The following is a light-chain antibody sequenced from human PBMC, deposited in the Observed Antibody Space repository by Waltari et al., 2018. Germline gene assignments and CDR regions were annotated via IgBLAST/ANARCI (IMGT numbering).Light chain of an antibody. Sequence: DIQMTQSPSSLSASVGDRVTITCRASETISKNLNWLQQKPGKAPKLLIYGASSLQSGVPSRFSGSGSGTDFSLTINSLQAEDFATYFCEQTYTTPLTFGGGTKVEIK. V-gene: IGKV1-39*01. CDR1: ETISKN. J-gene: IGKJ4*01. CDR2: GAS. CDR3: EQTYTTPLT.